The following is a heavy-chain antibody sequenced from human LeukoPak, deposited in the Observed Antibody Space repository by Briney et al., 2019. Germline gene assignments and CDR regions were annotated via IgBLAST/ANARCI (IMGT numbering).Heavy chain of an antibody. V-gene: IGHV4-34*01. CDR2: INHSGST. CDR3: ARGSGRLGPS. J-gene: IGHJ5*02. CDR1: GGSFSGYY. Sequence: SETLSLTCAVYGGSFSGYYWSWICQPPGKGLEWIGEINHSGSTNYNPSLKSRVTISVDTSKNQSSLKLSSVTAADTAVYYCARGSGRLGPSWGQGTLVTVSS. D-gene: IGHD3-16*01.